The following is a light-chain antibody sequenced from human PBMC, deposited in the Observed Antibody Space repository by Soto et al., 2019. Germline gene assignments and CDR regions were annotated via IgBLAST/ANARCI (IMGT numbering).Light chain of an antibody. CDR2: GAS. V-gene: IGKV1-39*01. Sequence: DIQMTQSPSPLPASGANRVTTTSRAVHQIRTNLNWFQQKPGKAPKLLIYGASTLQDGVPSRFSGSGSGTDFSLTINSLQPEDFATYSCQQSYTTPWTFGQGTRVEVK. J-gene: IGKJ1*01. CDR1: HQIRTN. CDR3: QQSYTTPWT.